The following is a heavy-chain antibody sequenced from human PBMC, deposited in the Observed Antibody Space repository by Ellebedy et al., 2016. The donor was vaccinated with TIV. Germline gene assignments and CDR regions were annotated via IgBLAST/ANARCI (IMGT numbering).Heavy chain of an antibody. J-gene: IGHJ2*01. V-gene: IGHV1-69*13. D-gene: IGHD6-19*01. CDR2: IIPMFGTV. CDR3: ATVPVVAGTAFYWYFDL. CDR1: GGTFSSYA. Sequence: AASVKVSCKASGGTFSSYAIRWVRQAPGQGLEWMGGIIPMFGTVNYAQKFQGRVTITADESTSTAYMQLSSLRSEDTAMYYCATVPVVAGTAFYWYFDLWGRGTLVTVSS.